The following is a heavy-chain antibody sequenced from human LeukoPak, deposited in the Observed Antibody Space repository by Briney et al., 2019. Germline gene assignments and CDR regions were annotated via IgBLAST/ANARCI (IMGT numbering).Heavy chain of an antibody. Sequence: GGSLRLSCAASGFTFSSYWMHWVRQAPGKGLVWVSHINTDGSSTNYADSVKGRFTISRDNAKNTLYLQMNSLRAEDTAVYYCARGYSSSFSVSGAFDIWGQGTMVTVSP. D-gene: IGHD6-6*01. J-gene: IGHJ3*02. CDR2: INTDGSST. CDR1: GFTFSSYW. V-gene: IGHV3-74*01. CDR3: ARGYSSSFSVSGAFDI.